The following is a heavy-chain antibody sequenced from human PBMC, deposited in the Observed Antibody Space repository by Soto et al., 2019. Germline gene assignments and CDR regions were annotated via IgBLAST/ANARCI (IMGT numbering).Heavy chain of an antibody. CDR3: ATPGPEGRVGVPAALAGLDY. V-gene: IGHV1-24*01. J-gene: IGHJ4*02. CDR2: FDPEDGET. Sequence: ASVKVSSKASRGAFRSCSSSWARQAPERGLEWMGGFDPEDGETIYAQKFQGRVTMTEDTSTDTAYMELSSLRSEDTAVYYCATPGPEGRVGVPAALAGLDYRGEGTLVTVSS. CDR1: RGAFRSCS. D-gene: IGHD2-2*01.